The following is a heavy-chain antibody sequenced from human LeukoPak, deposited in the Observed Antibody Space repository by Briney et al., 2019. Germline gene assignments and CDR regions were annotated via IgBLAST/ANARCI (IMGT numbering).Heavy chain of an antibody. J-gene: IGHJ6*03. CDR3: TRDMAGSGTAMDV. D-gene: IGHD6-19*01. CDR1: GFTFRTYD. Sequence: GGSLGLSCAASGFTFRTYDMHWVRQVSGEGLEWVATIGTTGDTYYPGSVKGRFAISRENGKNSLFLQMNSLRAGDTAAYYCTRDMAGSGTAMDVWGKGTTVTVSS. V-gene: IGHV3-13*01. CDR2: IGTTGDT.